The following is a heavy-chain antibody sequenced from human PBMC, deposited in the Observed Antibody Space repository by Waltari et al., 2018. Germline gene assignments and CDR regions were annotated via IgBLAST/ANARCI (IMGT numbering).Heavy chain of an antibody. J-gene: IGHJ4*02. V-gene: IGHV3-30*18. D-gene: IGHD2-2*01. CDR3: AKVSVEYQLLSPFDY. CDR1: GFTFSRYG. Sequence: QVQLVESGGGVVQPGRSLRLSCAASGFTFSRYGMHLVRQAPGKGLEWVAVISYDGSNKYYADSVKGRFTISRDNSKNTLYLQMNSLRAEDTAVYYCAKVSVEYQLLSPFDYWGQGTLVTVSS. CDR2: ISYDGSNK.